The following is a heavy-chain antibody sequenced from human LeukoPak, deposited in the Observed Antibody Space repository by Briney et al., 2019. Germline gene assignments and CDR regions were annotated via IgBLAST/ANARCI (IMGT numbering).Heavy chain of an antibody. CDR1: GGSISSYY. D-gene: IGHD2-2*01. CDR2: IYYSGST. CDR3: ARAPHVVEGNYFDY. Sequence: SESLSLTCTVSGGSISSYYWSWIRQPPGKGLEWIGYIYYSGSTNYNPSLKSRVTISVDTSKNQFSLKLSSVTAADTAVYYCARAPHVVEGNYFDYWGQGTLVTVSS. J-gene: IGHJ4*02. V-gene: IGHV4-59*01.